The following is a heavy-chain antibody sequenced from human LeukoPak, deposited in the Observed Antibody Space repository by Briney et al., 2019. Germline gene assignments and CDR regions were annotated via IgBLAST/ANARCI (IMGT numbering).Heavy chain of an antibody. Sequence: ASVKVSCKASGYTFTSYAMHWVRQAPGQRLEWMGWINAGNGNTKYSQRFQGRITITRDTSASTAYMELSSLRSEDTAVYYCARDHTYYYDSSGYAPFDYWGQGTLVTVSS. J-gene: IGHJ4*02. CDR1: GYTFTSYA. D-gene: IGHD3-22*01. CDR2: INAGNGNT. CDR3: ARDHTYYYDSSGYAPFDY. V-gene: IGHV1-3*01.